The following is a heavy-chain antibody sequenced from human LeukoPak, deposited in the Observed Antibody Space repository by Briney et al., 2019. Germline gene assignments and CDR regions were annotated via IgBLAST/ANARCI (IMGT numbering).Heavy chain of an antibody. Sequence: ASVKVSCKASGGTFSSYAISWVRQAPGQGLEWMGGIIPIFGTANYAQKFQGRVTITADKSTSTAYMELSSLRSEDTAVYYCASGSSGYTYAARIDYWGQGTLVTVSS. CDR2: IIPIFGTA. V-gene: IGHV1-69*06. D-gene: IGHD3-22*01. CDR3: ASGSSGYTYAARIDY. J-gene: IGHJ4*02. CDR1: GGTFSSYA.